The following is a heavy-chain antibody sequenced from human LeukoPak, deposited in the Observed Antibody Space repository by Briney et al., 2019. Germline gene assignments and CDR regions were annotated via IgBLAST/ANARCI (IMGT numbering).Heavy chain of an antibody. CDR2: IYPGDSDT. CDR3: ARFDCSSTSCYKSYNYGMDV. D-gene: IGHD2-2*02. J-gene: IGHJ6*02. Sequence: GESLKISCKGSGYSFSSYWIGWVRQMPGKGLEWMGIIYPGDSDTTYSPSFQGQVTIPADKSISTAYLQWSSLKASDTAMYYCARFDCSSTSCYKSYNYGMDVWGQGTTVTVSS. CDR1: GYSFSSYW. V-gene: IGHV5-51*03.